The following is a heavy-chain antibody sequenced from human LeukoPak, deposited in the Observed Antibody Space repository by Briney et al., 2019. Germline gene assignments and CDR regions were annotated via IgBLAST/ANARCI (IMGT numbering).Heavy chain of an antibody. V-gene: IGHV4-39*01. J-gene: IGHJ6*03. D-gene: IGHD3-22*01. Sequence: PSETLSLTCTVSGGPISSSSYYWGWIRQPPGKGLEWIGSIYYSGSTYYNPSLKSRVTISVDTSKNQFSLKLSSVTAADTAVYYCARRGHYYYDSSGIGYYMDVWGKGTTVTVSS. CDR1: GGPISSSSYY. CDR2: IYYSGST. CDR3: ARRGHYYYDSSGIGYYMDV.